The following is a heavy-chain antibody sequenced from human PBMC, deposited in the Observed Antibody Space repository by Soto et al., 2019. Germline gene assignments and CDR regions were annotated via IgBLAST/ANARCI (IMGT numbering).Heavy chain of an antibody. D-gene: IGHD1-20*01. J-gene: IGHJ4*02. CDR3: PRDQVGYVNGTLMSVYFDY. CDR2: ISIDGSNK. V-gene: IGHV3-30-3*01. CDR1: GFTFSSYA. Sequence: GGSLRLSCAASGFTFSSYAMHWVRQAPGKGLEWVAIISIDGSNKYYADSVKGRFTISRDNSKNTLYLQMNSLRAEDTAVYYCPRDQVGYVNGTLMSVYFDYWGQGTLVTVSS.